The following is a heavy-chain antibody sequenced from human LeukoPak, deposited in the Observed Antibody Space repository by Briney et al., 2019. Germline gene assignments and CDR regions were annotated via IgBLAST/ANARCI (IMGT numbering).Heavy chain of an antibody. CDR1: GGTCSSYA. CDR3: ARKSLGVPAATYYFAY. V-gene: IGHV1-69*13. Sequence: SVKVSCKASGGTCSSYAISWGRQAPGQGLEWMGGIIPIFGTANYAQKFQGRVTITADESTSTAYMELSSLRSEDTAVYYCARKSLGVPAATYYFAYWGQGXLVTXSS. CDR2: IIPIFGTA. J-gene: IGHJ4*02. D-gene: IGHD2-2*01.